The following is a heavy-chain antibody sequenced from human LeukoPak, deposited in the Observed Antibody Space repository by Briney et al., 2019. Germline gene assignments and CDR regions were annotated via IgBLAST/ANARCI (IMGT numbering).Heavy chain of an antibody. J-gene: IGHJ4*02. D-gene: IGHD5/OR15-5a*01. CDR2: ISGSGGST. CDR1: GFTFRSNA. CDR3: AKDRGYSVYDSTDY. V-gene: IGHV3-23*01. Sequence: GGSLRLSCAASGFTFRSNAMSWVRQAPGKGLEWVSAISGSGGSTHYADSVKGRFTISRDNSKNTLYLQLNSLRAEDTAGYYCAKDRGYSVYDSTDYWGQGTLVTVSS.